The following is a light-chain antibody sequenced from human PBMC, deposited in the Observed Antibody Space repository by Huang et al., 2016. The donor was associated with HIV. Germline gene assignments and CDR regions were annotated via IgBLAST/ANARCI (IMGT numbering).Light chain of an antibody. CDR1: QSVNRY. CDR3: QQRSNSIT. Sequence: EIVLTQSPATLSLSPGNRATLSCRASQSVNRYLAWYQHKPGQAPRLLVYDGSDRATGIPARFSGSGSGTDFTLTISSLEPEDSALYYCQQRSNSITFGQGTRLEI. CDR2: DGS. J-gene: IGKJ5*01. V-gene: IGKV3-11*01.